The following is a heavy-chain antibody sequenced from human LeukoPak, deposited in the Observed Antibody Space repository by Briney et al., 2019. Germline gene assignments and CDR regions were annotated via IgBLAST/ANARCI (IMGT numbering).Heavy chain of an antibody. J-gene: IGHJ5*02. CDR3: ARVTEIPNWFDP. CDR1: GYTFTSYG. V-gene: IGHV1-3*01. Sequence: ASVKLSCKASGYTFTSYGISWVRQTPGQRLEWMGWINAGSGYTKYSQKFQGRVTITRDTSARTAYMELRSLRSEDTAVYFCARVTEIPNWFDPWGQGTLVTVSS. D-gene: IGHD1-20*01. CDR2: INAGSGYT.